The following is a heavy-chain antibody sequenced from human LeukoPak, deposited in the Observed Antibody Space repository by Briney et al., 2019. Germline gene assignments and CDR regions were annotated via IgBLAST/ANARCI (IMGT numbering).Heavy chain of an antibody. V-gene: IGHV4-34*01. D-gene: IGHD3-10*01. CDR3: ARLYGSGSYYRH. Sequence: PSETLSLTCAVYGGSFSGNYWSWIRQPPGKGLDWIGEVYHSGSTSYNPSLKSRVTISVDTSKNQLSLKLSSVTAADTAVYYCARLYGSGSYYRHWGQGALVTVSS. J-gene: IGHJ4*02. CDR2: VYHSGST. CDR1: GGSFSGNY.